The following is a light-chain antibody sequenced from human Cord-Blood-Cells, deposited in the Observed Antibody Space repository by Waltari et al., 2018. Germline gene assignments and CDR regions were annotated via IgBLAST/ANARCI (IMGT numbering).Light chain of an antibody. J-gene: IGKJ2*03. CDR1: QSVLYSSNNKNY. CDR2: WAT. V-gene: IGKV4-1*01. Sequence: IVMTQSPDSLAVSLGARATINCKSSQSVLYSSNNKNYLAWYQQKPGQPPKPLIYWATTRESGVPDRFSGSGSGKDFTLTISSLQAEDVAVYYCQQYYSTPYSFGQGTKLEIK. CDR3: QQYYSTPYS.